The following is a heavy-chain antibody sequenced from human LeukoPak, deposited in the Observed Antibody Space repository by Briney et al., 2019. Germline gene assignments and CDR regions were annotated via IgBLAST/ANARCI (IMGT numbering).Heavy chain of an antibody. V-gene: IGHV4-59*12. D-gene: IGHD5-18*01. CDR1: GGSISSYY. CDR2: IYYSGST. J-gene: IGHJ4*02. Sequence: SETLSLTCTVSGGSISSYYWSWIRQPPGKGLEWIGYIYYSGSTNYNPSLKSRVTISVDTSKNQFSLKLSSVTAADTAVYYCAREADTAMVAYFDYWGQGTLVTVSS. CDR3: AREADTAMVAYFDY.